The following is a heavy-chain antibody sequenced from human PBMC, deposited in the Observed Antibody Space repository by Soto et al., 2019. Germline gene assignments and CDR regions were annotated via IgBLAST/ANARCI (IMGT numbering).Heavy chain of an antibody. Sequence: PGGSLRLSCAASGFTFGNYWMTWVRQAPGKGLEWVGRTRNKANSYTTEYAASVKGRFTISRDDSKNSLYLQMNSLKTEDTAVYYCAREAGDFWSFYYYYYMYVWGKGTTVTVSS. V-gene: IGHV3-72*01. CDR3: AREAGDFWSFYYYYYMYV. D-gene: IGHD3-3*01. CDR1: GFTFGNYW. J-gene: IGHJ6*03. CDR2: TRNKANSYTT.